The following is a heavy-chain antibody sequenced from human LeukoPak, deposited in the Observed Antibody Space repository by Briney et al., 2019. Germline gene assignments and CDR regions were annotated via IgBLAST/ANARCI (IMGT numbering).Heavy chain of an antibody. CDR1: GGSISSSSYY. CDR2: IYYSGST. CDR3: AILRDQGVIIRLFDY. Sequence: PSETLSLTCTVSGGSISSSSYYWGWIRQPPGKGLEWIGSIYYSGSTYYNPSLKSRVTISVDTSKNQFSLKLSSVTSADTAVYYCAILRDQGVIIRLFDYRGQGTLVTVSS. D-gene: IGHD3-10*01. J-gene: IGHJ4*02. V-gene: IGHV4-39*01.